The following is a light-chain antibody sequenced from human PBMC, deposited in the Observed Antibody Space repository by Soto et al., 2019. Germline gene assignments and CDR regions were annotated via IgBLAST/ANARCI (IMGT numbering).Light chain of an antibody. CDR2: DAS. CDR3: QQYGSSPKT. V-gene: IGKV3-20*01. CDR1: QSVRSY. J-gene: IGKJ1*01. Sequence: EIVLTQSPATLSLSPGERATLSFRASQSVRSYLAWYQQKPGQAPRLLIYDASNRATGIPARFSGSGSGTDFTLTISRLEPEDFAVYYCQQYGSSPKTFGQGTKVDIK.